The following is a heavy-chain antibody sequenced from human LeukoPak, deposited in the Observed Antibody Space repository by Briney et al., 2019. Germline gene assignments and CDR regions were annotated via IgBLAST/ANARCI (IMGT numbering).Heavy chain of an antibody. D-gene: IGHD7-27*01. Sequence: SETLSLTCAVYGGSFSGYYWSWIRQPPGKGLEWIGEINHSGSTNYNPSLKSRVTISVDTSKNQFSLKLSSVTAADTAVYYCARDNWGPFRYYYYMDVWGKGTTVTISS. CDR1: GGSFSGYY. V-gene: IGHV4-34*01. CDR3: ARDNWGPFRYYYYMDV. CDR2: INHSGST. J-gene: IGHJ6*03.